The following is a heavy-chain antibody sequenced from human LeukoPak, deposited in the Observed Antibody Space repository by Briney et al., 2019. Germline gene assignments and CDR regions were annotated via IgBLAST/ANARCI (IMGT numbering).Heavy chain of an antibody. Sequence: GGSLRLSCAASGFTVSSNYMSWVRQAPGKGLEWVSVIYSGGSTYYADSVKGRFTISRDNSKNTLYLQMNSLRAEDTAVYYCARSIAAAGTTYFDYWGQGTLVTVSS. D-gene: IGHD6-13*01. J-gene: IGHJ4*02. CDR2: IYSGGST. CDR1: GFTVSSNY. CDR3: ARSIAAAGTTYFDY. V-gene: IGHV3-53*01.